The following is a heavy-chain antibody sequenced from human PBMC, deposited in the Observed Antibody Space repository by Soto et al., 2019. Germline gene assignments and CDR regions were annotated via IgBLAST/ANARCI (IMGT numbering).Heavy chain of an antibody. D-gene: IGHD3-22*01. CDR1: GFTFSNYA. CDR2: ISGSGGST. J-gene: IGHJ4*02. Sequence: PGGSLRLSCAASGFTFSNYAMNWVRQAPGMGLEWVSAISGSGGSTYYADPVKGRFTISRDNSKNTLYLQMSSLRAEATAVYYCAKRSLTYYYDSSGYYYGYWGQGTLVTVSS. CDR3: AKRSLTYYYDSSGYYYGY. V-gene: IGHV3-23*01.